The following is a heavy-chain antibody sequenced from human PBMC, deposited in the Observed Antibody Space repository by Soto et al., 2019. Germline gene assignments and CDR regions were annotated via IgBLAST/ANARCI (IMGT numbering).Heavy chain of an antibody. D-gene: IGHD2-2*01. CDR3: ARYIVVVPAAVIGNWFDP. CDR1: GYTFTSYG. V-gene: IGHV1-18*01. CDR2: ISAYNGNT. J-gene: IGHJ5*02. Sequence: QVQLVQSGAEVKKPGASVKVSCKASGYTFTSYGISWVRQAPGQGLEWMGWISAYNGNTNYAQKLQGRVTMTTDTSTSTAYMELRSLRSDDTAVYYWARYIVVVPAAVIGNWFDPWGQGTLVTVSS.